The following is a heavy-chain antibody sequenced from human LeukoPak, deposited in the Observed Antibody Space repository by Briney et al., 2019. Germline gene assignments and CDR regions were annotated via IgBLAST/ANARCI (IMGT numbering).Heavy chain of an antibody. CDR1: GFTFNSHW. V-gene: IGHV3-7*01. D-gene: IGHD4-17*01. Sequence: GGSLRLSCAASGFTFNSHWMTWGRQAPEKGLEGVARIKQGGSEKYYADSVKGRFTVSRDDAKNSLYFQMNSLSADDTAVYYCARGPNYGDRVDYLDPGGQGTKVTVSS. CDR3: ARGPNYGDRVDYLDP. CDR2: IKQGGSEK. J-gene: IGHJ5*02.